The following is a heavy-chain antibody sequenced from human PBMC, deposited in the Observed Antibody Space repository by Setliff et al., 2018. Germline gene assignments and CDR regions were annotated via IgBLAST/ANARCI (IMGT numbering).Heavy chain of an antibody. V-gene: IGHV4-59*11. D-gene: IGHD5-12*01. Sequence: PSETLSLTCTVSGGSSSSHYWSWIRQPPGKGLEWIGYIHYSGTTSYNPSLKSRVTLSLDTAKNQFSLELRSVTAADTAVYYCARGGTFRYFDYWGQGTPVTVSS. CDR2: IHYSGTT. CDR3: ARGGTFRYFDY. CDR1: GGSSSSHY. J-gene: IGHJ4*02.